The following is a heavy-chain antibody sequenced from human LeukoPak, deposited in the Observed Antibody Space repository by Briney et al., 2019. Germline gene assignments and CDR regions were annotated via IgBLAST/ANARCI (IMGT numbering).Heavy chain of an antibody. CDR1: GYTFTNRA. D-gene: IGHD2-15*01. CDR3: ARDCSGGSCYPSGMDV. J-gene: IGHJ6*04. Sequence: ASVKVSCKASGYTFTNRALHWVRQAPGQGLEWMGWINTGDGNTKYSQKFQGRVTITRDTSATTAYMELSSLTSEDTAVYYCARDCSGGSCYPSGMDVWGKGTTVTVSS. CDR2: INTGDGNT. V-gene: IGHV1-3*04.